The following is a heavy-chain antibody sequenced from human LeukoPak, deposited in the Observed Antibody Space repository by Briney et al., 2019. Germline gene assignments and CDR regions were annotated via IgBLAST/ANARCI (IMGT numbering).Heavy chain of an antibody. CDR1: GYTFTGYY. D-gene: IGHD3-10*01. J-gene: IGHJ4*02. CDR2: IHPNSGGT. CDR3: ARWQEGSGTYYIDY. Sequence: ASVKVSCKTSGYTFTGYYMKWVRQAPGQGLEWMGWIHPNSGGTNCAPKFQGRITLTRDTSISTAYMELSSLRSDDTVVYYCARWQEGSGTYYIDYWGQGTLVTVSS. V-gene: IGHV1-2*02.